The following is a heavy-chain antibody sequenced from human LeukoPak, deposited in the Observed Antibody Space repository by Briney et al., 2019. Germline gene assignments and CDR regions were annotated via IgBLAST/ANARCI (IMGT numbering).Heavy chain of an antibody. CDR2: IIPIFGTA. J-gene: IGHJ4*02. Sequence: SVKVSCKASGGTFSSYAISWVRQAPGQGLEWMGGIIPIFGTANYAQKFQGRVTITTDEPTSTAYMELSSLRSEDTAVYYCARAQTPYSSSSVRTLDYWGQGTLVTVSS. CDR3: ARAQTPYSSSSVRTLDY. V-gene: IGHV1-69*05. D-gene: IGHD6-6*01. CDR1: GGTFSSYA.